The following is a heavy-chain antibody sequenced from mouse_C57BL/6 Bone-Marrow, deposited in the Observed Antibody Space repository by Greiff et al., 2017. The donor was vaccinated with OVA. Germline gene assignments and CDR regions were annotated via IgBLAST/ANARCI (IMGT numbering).Heavy chain of an antibody. D-gene: IGHD1-1*01. V-gene: IGHV1-26*01. CDR3: ARGGYGSRFAY. Sequence: EVQLQQSGPELVKPGASVKISCKASGYTFTDYYMNWVKQSHGKSLEWIGDINPNNGGTSYNQKFKGKATLTVDKSSSTAYMELRSLTSEDSAVYYCARGGYGSRFAYWGQGTLVTVSA. CDR2: INPNNGGT. J-gene: IGHJ3*01. CDR1: GYTFTDYY.